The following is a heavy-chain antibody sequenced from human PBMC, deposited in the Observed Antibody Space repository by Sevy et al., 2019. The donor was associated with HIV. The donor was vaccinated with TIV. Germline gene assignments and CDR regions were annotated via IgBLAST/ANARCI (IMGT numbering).Heavy chain of an antibody. CDR2: IGPYNGNT. J-gene: IGHJ3*02. CDR1: GYTFTSYG. D-gene: IGHD5-18*01. Sequence: ASVKVSCKASGYTFTSYGISWVRQAPGQGLEWMGWIGPYNGNTNYAQKIQGRVTITTDTSTNTAYMELRSLRSDDTAVYYCARDTEYSYGPRAAFDIWGQGTMVTVSS. CDR3: ARDTEYSYGPRAAFDI. V-gene: IGHV1-18*01.